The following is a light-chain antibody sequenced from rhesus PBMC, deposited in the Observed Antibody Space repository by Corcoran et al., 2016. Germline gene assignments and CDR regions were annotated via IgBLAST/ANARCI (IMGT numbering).Light chain of an antibody. Sequence: QAAPTQSPSVTGSPGQSVTISCTGTSNDIGRYDRVSWYRHHPGNAPQFIIYEVDKRPLRVAARFSGFKSGNTASLAISGLQPEDEADYFCSSYRSDGTFIFGSGTRLTVL. V-gene: IGLV2-13*03. CDR2: EVD. CDR1: SNDIGRYDR. CDR3: SSYRSDGTFI. J-gene: IGLJ1*01.